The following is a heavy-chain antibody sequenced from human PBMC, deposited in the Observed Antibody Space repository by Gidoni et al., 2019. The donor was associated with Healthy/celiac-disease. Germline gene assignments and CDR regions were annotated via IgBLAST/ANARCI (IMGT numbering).Heavy chain of an antibody. CDR2: IYSGGST. J-gene: IGHJ4*02. CDR3: ARSYYYDSSGYPYYFDY. D-gene: IGHD3-22*01. Sequence: EVQLVETGGGLIQPGGSLRLSCAASGFTVSSNYMSWVRQAPGKGLEWVAVIYSGGSTYYADSVKGRFTISRDKSKNSLYLQINSLRAEDTAVYYCARSYYYDSSGYPYYFDYWGQGTLVTVSS. V-gene: IGHV3-53*02. CDR1: GFTVSSNY.